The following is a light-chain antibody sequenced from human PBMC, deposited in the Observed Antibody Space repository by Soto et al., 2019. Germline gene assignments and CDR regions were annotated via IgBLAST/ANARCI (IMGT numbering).Light chain of an antibody. CDR1: QSISSSY. CDR2: AAS. CDR3: QQYGSSSYT. V-gene: IGKV3-20*01. Sequence: EIVLTKSPGTLSLSPGERVTLSCRASQSISSSYLAWYQQKPGQAPRLLIYAASSRATGIPDRFSGSGSGTDFTRTISRLEPEDFAVYYCQQYGSSSYTFGQGTQLEIK. J-gene: IGKJ2*01.